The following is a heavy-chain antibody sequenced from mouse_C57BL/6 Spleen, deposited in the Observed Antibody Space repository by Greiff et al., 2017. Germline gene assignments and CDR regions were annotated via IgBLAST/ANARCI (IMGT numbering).Heavy chain of an antibody. D-gene: IGHD2-12*01. V-gene: IGHV1-26*01. Sequence: EVQLQQSGPELVKPGASVKISCKASGYTFTDYYMNWVKQSHGKSLEWIGDINPNNGGTSYNQKFKGKATLTVDKSSSTAYMELRSLTSEDSAVYYCARGRVYDAVAYWGQGTLVTVSA. CDR2: INPNNGGT. J-gene: IGHJ3*01. CDR3: ARGRVYDAVAY. CDR1: GYTFTDYY.